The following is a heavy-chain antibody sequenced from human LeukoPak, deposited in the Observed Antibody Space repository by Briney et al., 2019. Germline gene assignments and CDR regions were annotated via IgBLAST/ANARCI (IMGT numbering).Heavy chain of an antibody. CDR1: GESLSGNF. CDR3: ARGGGGAKGFYFDY. Sequence: KTSETLSLTCAVSGESLSGNFWTWIRQSPGKGLEWIGEIDNNGITNYNPSLKSRVTMSVDTTRKRFSLRLTSESAADTGVYYCARGGGGAKGFYFDYWGQGSLVTVSS. V-gene: IGHV4-34*01. CDR2: IDNNGIT. J-gene: IGHJ4*02. D-gene: IGHD1-26*01.